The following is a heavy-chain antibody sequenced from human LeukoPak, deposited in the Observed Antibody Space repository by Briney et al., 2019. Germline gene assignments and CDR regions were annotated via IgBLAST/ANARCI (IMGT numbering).Heavy chain of an antibody. V-gene: IGHV3-23*01. CDR1: GFTFSTYA. CDR3: AKDGYSYGRGDFDY. J-gene: IGHJ4*02. Sequence: GGSLRLSCAASGFTFSTYAMTWVRQAPGKGLEWVSTISGSGGNTYYADSVKGRFTISRDNSKNTLYLQMNSLRAEDTAVYYCAKDGYSYGRGDFDYWGQGTLVTVSS. CDR2: ISGSGGNT. D-gene: IGHD5-18*01.